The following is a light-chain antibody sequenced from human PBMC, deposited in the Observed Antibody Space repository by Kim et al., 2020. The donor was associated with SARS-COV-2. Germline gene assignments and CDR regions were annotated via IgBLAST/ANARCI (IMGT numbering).Light chain of an antibody. Sequence: ASLGDRVTITCRASQSISSYLNWYQKKPGKAPKLLISGASSLQSGVPSRFSGTGSGTDFTLTIRSLQPEDFATYYCQQSYTTLWTFGQGTKVDIK. CDR2: GAS. V-gene: IGKV1-39*01. J-gene: IGKJ1*01. CDR1: QSISSY. CDR3: QQSYTTLWT.